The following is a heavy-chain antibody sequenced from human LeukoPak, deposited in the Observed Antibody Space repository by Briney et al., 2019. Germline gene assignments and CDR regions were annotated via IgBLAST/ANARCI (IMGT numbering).Heavy chain of an antibody. J-gene: IGHJ3*02. V-gene: IGHV3-13*01. CDR2: IGTAGDT. CDR1: GFTFSSYD. Sequence: GGSLRLSCAASGFTFSSYDMHWVRQATGKGLEWVSVIGTAGDTCYPGSVKGRFAISRENAKNSLYLQMNSLRAGDTAVYYCARDQGQGAFDIWGQGTMVTVSS. CDR3: ARDQGQGAFDI.